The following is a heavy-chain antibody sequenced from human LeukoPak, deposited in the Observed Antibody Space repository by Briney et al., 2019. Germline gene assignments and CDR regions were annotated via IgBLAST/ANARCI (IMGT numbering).Heavy chain of an antibody. CDR1: GFTFSSYA. CDR3: ARRAQKFRVDAEWYFDL. V-gene: IGHV3-64D*09. Sequence: GGSLRLSCSASGFTFSSYAMHWVRQAPGKGLEYVSAISSNGGSTYYADSVKGRFTISRDNSKNTLYLQMSSLRAEDTAVYYCARRAQKFRVDAEWYFDLWGRGTLVTVSS. J-gene: IGHJ2*01. CDR2: ISSNGGST.